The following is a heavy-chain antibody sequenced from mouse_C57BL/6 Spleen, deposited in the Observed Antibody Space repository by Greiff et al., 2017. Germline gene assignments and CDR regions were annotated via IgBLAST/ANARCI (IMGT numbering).Heavy chain of an antibody. Sequence: QVQLQQPGAELVRPGSSVKLSCKASGYTFTSYWMDWVKQRPGQGLEWIGNIYPSDSETHYNQKFKDKATLTVDKSSSTAYMQLSSLTSEDSAVYDCARRWEDSYAMDDGGQGTSVTVSS. CDR3: ARRWEDSYAMDD. CDR2: IYPSDSET. J-gene: IGHJ4*01. V-gene: IGHV1-61*01. D-gene: IGHD4-1*01. CDR1: GYTFTSYW.